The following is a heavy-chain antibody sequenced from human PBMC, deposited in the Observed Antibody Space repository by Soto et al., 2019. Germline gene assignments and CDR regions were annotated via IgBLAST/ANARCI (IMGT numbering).Heavy chain of an antibody. D-gene: IGHD3-3*01. CDR1: GYTFTSYD. CDR3: ARGYDFWSCYLLGEFDS. J-gene: IGHJ4*02. CDR2: MNPNSGNT. Sequence: QVQLVQSGAEVKKPGASVKVSCKASGYTFTSYDINWVRQATGQGLEGMGWMNPNSGNTGYAQKFQGRVTMTGETSISTAYMELSSLRSVDTAVYYCARGYDFWSCYLLGEFDSWGQGTMVTVSS. V-gene: IGHV1-8*01.